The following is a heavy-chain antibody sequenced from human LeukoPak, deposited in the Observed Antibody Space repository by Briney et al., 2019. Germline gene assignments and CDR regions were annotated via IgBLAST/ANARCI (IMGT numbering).Heavy chain of an antibody. J-gene: IGHJ6*03. CDR2: IYYSGST. CDR3: ARDRAAASLGDYYYYMDV. CDR1: GGSISSYY. D-gene: IGHD6-13*01. Sequence: PSETLSLTCTVSGGSISSYYWSWIRQPPGKGLEWIGYIYYSGSTNYNPSLKSRVTISVDTSKNQFSLKLSSVTAADTAVYYCARDRAAASLGDYYYYMDVWGKGTTVTVSS. V-gene: IGHV4-59*01.